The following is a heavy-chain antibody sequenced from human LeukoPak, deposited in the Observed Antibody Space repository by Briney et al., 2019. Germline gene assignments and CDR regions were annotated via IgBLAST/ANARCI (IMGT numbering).Heavy chain of an antibody. Sequence: PGGSLRLSCEASGFSFDDYGMSWVRQSTGKGLEWVSAITNWNGGSTGYADSVRGRFTISRDNAKNSLYLQMNSLRAEDTALYYCARSHCSSTSCYTVDAFDIWGQGTMVTVSS. CDR1: GFSFDDYG. J-gene: IGHJ3*02. V-gene: IGHV3-20*04. D-gene: IGHD2-2*02. CDR2: ITNWNGGST. CDR3: ARSHCSSTSCYTVDAFDI.